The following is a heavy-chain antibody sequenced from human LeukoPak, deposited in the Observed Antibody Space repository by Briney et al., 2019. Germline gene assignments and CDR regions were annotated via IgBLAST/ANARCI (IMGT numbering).Heavy chain of an antibody. CDR3: AKTGDSSGFYYGVDY. Sequence: GCLSLACVASGFTFSSYAMTWVRQAPGKGLEWVSAISGSGGSTYYADSVKGRFTISRDNSKNTLYVQMNSLRAEDTAVYYCAKTGDSSGFYYGVDYWGQGTLVTVSS. CDR1: GFTFSSYA. CDR2: ISGSGGST. V-gene: IGHV3-23*01. D-gene: IGHD3-22*01. J-gene: IGHJ4*02.